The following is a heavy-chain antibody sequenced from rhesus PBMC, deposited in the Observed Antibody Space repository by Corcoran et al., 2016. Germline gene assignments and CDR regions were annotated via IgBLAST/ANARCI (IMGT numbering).Heavy chain of an antibody. CDR2: IHGTTGST. J-gene: IGHJ5-1*01. CDR3: TWGFEV. V-gene: IGHV4S2*01. CDR1: GASISSNY. D-gene: IGHD2-2*01. Sequence: QVQLQESGPGLVKPSETLPLTCAVSGASISSNYWTWVRLAPGKGLEWIGRIHGTTGSTDYNPSLRSRVTVSIATAKNQFSLSLPSVTAADTAVYYCTWGFEVWGAGVLVTVSS.